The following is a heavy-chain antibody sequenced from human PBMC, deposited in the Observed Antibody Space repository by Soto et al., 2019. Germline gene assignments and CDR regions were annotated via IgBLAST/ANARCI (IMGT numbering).Heavy chain of an antibody. CDR3: AKWLNYDFWSGYRDFDY. CDR2: ISYDGSNK. CDR1: GFIFSSYG. D-gene: IGHD3-3*01. V-gene: IGHV3-30*18. Sequence: PGGSLRLSCAASGFIFSSYGMHWVRQAPGKGLEWVAVISYDGSNKYCADSVKGRFTISRDNSKNTLYLQMNSLRAEDTAVYYCAKWLNYDFWSGYRDFDYWGQGILVTVSS. J-gene: IGHJ4*02.